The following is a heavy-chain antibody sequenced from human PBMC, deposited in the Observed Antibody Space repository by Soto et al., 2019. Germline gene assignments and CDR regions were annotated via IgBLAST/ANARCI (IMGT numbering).Heavy chain of an antibody. Sequence: SVKVSCKASGGTFSSYAISWVRQAPGQGLEWMGGIIPIFGTANYAQKFQGRVTITADESTSTAYMELSSLRSEDTAVYYCARAETYDFTSTTGMDVWGQGTTVTVSS. CDR1: GGTFSSYA. J-gene: IGHJ6*02. CDR3: ARAETYDFTSTTGMDV. D-gene: IGHD3-3*01. V-gene: IGHV1-69*13. CDR2: IIPIFGTA.